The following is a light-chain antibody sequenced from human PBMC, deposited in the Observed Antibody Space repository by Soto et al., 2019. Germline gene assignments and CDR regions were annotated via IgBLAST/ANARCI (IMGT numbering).Light chain of an antibody. CDR1: QNVNSD. CDR2: GAS. Sequence: EIVMTQSPATLSVSPGERATLSCRASQNVNSDLAWYHQRRGQAPRLLIYGASTRATGIPARFSGSGFGTEFTLTISSLQSEDFGVYYCQQYNNWPPLTFGGGTEVEIK. V-gene: IGKV3-15*01. CDR3: QQYNNWPPLT. J-gene: IGKJ4*01.